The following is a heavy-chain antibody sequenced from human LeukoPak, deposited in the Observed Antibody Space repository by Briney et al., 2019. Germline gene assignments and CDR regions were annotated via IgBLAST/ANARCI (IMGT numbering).Heavy chain of an antibody. J-gene: IGHJ4*02. CDR2: IYYSGST. V-gene: IGHV4-59*12. CDR1: GGSISSYY. Sequence: SETLSLTCTVSGGSISSYYWSWIRQPPGKGLEWIGYIYYSGSTNYNPSLKSRVTISVDTSKNQFSLKLSSVTAADTAVYYCARAMGPGVYFDYWGQGTLVTVSS. CDR3: ARAMGPGVYFDY. D-gene: IGHD7-27*01.